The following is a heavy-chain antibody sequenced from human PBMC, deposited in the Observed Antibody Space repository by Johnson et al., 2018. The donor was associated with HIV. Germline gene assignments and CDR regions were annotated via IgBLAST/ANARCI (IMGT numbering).Heavy chain of an antibody. V-gene: IGHV3-7*01. CDR2: IKQDGSEK. J-gene: IGHJ3*02. CDR3: ARQLGYYYDSSGYYAEPDDAFDI. CDR1: GFTFSSYW. Sequence: VHLVESGGGLVQPGGSLRLSCAASGFTFSSYWMSWVRQAPGKGLEWVANIKQDGSEKYYVDSVKGRFTISRDNAKNSLYLQMNSLRAEDTAVYYCARQLGYYYDSSGYYAEPDDAFDIWGQGTMVTVSS. D-gene: IGHD3-22*01.